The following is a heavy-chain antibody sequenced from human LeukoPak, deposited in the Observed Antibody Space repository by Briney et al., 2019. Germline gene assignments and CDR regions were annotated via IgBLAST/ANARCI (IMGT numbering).Heavy chain of an antibody. D-gene: IGHD3-22*01. Sequence: GGSLRLSCVASGFSFSRYSMNWVRQAPGKGLEWISYISGSGSAMYYADSVKGRFTISRDNAKNSLYLQVDSLRAEDTAVYYCARDLLITMIVTMDVWGKGTTVTVSS. J-gene: IGHJ6*04. CDR1: GFSFSRYS. V-gene: IGHV3-48*01. CDR2: ISGSGSAM. CDR3: ARDLLITMIVTMDV.